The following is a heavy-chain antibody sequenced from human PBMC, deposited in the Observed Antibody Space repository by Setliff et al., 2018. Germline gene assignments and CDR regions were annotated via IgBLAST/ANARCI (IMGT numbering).Heavy chain of an antibody. CDR3: ARVTGFFYVDA. CDR1: GDSISRAKYY. V-gene: IGHV4-61*02. Sequence: SETLSLTCTVSGDSISRAKYYWSWIRQSAGKGLECLGRIYTDGSTKYNPSLNSRVTLLIDMAKNQISLRLSSVTAADTAVYFCARVTGFFYVDAWGNGTTVTVSS. J-gene: IGHJ6*03. CDR2: IYTDGST. D-gene: IGHD3-3*01.